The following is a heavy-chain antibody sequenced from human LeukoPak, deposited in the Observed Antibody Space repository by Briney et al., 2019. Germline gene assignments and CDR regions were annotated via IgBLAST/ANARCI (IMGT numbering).Heavy chain of an antibody. V-gene: IGHV6-1*01. J-gene: IGHJ3*02. CDR3: AREFEQQLAYDAFDM. CDR1: GDSVSSNSAA. Sequence: SQTLSLTCAISGDSVSSNSAAWNWIRQSPSRGLGWLGRTYYRSKWYNDYAESVKSRMTIKQDTSKNQFSLHLNSVTPEETAVYYCAREFEQQLAYDAFDMWGQGTVVTVSS. CDR2: TYYRSKWYN. D-gene: IGHD6-13*01.